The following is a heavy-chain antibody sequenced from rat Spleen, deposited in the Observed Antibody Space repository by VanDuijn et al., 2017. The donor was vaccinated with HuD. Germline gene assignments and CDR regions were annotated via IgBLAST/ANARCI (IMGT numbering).Heavy chain of an antibody. Sequence: EVQLVESGGGLVQPGRSLKLSCAASGFTFSDYNMAWVRQAPKKGLEWVATIIYDGSRTYYRDSVKGRFTISRDNAKSTLYLQMDSLRSEDTATYYCASVYYGLPMDAWGQGASVTVSS. CDR3: ASVYYGLPMDA. J-gene: IGHJ4*01. D-gene: IGHD1-6*01. CDR2: IIYDGSRT. CDR1: GFTFSDYN. V-gene: IGHV5S10*01.